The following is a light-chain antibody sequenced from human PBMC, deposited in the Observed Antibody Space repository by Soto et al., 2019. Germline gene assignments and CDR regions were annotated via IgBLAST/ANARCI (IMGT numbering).Light chain of an antibody. J-gene: IGKJ1*01. CDR1: QSISSS. CDR2: DAS. V-gene: IGKV3-15*01. CDR3: QQYNNWPWT. Sequence: EFVLTQSPGTLSLSPGERATLSCRASQSISSSYVAWYQQKPGQSPRLLIYDASTRATGMPGRFSGSGSGTEFTLTISSLQSEDFAVYYCQQYNNWPWTFGQGTKVDI.